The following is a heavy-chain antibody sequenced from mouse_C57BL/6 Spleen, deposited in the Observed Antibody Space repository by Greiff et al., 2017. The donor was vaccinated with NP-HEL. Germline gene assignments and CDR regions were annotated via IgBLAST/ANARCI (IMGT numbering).Heavy chain of an antibody. Sequence: VQLQQSGAELVRPGTSVKVSCKASGYAFTNYLIEWVKQRPGQGLEWIGVINPGSGGTNYNEKFKGKATLTADKSSSTAYMQLSSLTSKDSAIYFCASGDSVVDTRYWYFDVWGTGTTVTVSS. CDR2: INPGSGGT. V-gene: IGHV1-54*01. D-gene: IGHD1-1*01. CDR1: GYAFTNYL. CDR3: ASGDSVVDTRYWYFDV. J-gene: IGHJ1*03.